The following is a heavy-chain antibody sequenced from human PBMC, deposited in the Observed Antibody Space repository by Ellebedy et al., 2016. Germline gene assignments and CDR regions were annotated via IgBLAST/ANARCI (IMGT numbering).Heavy chain of an antibody. J-gene: IGHJ4*02. V-gene: IGHV4-39*02. CDR3: GRLTNMGRPGGALFNY. Sequence: SETLSLTCTVSGASISSSNYYWGWIRHSPGKGLEWIGSVYSSGTTYYNPSLKSRVTISLHPSKTHFSLNLTSVTAADTAVYYCGRLTNMGRPGGALFNYWGQGTLVSVSS. CDR1: GASISSSNYY. CDR2: VYSSGTT. D-gene: IGHD2/OR15-2a*01.